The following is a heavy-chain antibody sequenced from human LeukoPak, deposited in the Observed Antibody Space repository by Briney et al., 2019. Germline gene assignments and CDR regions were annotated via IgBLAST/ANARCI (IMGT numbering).Heavy chain of an antibody. CDR2: IKQDASEK. J-gene: IGHJ4*02. V-gene: IGHV3-7*01. CDR3: ARVSLAGAFFDS. Sequence: GGSLRLSCAASAFTFSSYWMSWVRQAAGKGLEWVAKIKQDASEKYYVASVTGRFTIFKDNAKNSLYLQMNSLRAEDTAVYFCARVSLAGAFFDSWGQGTLVTVAS. CDR1: AFTFSSYW. D-gene: IGHD6-13*01.